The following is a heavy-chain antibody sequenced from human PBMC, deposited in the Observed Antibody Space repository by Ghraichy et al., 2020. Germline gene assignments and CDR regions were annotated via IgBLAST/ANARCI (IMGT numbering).Heavy chain of an antibody. CDR2: IYYSGST. Sequence: SETLSLTCTVSGGSISSYYWSWIRQPPGEGLEWIGYIYYSGSTNYNPSLKSRVTFSVDTSKNQFSLKLSSVTAADTAVYYCARLVLRGGYYFDYWGQGTLVTVSS. J-gene: IGHJ4*02. V-gene: IGHV4-59*08. CDR3: ARLVLRGGYYFDY. D-gene: IGHD5-12*01. CDR1: GGSISSYY.